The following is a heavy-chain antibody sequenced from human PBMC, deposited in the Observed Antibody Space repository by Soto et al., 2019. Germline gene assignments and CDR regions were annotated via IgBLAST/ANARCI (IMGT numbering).Heavy chain of an antibody. D-gene: IGHD6-13*01. CDR1: GYTFTSYY. V-gene: IGHV1-46*03. CDR2: INPSGGST. CDR3: AREAQGIAAAGPLTDAFDI. J-gene: IGHJ3*02. Sequence: ASVKVSCKASGYTFTSYYIHGLRQAPGQGLEWMGIINPSGGSTSYAQKFQGTVTMTRDTPTSTVYMELSSLRSEDTAVYYCAREAQGIAAAGPLTDAFDIWGEGTMVTGSS.